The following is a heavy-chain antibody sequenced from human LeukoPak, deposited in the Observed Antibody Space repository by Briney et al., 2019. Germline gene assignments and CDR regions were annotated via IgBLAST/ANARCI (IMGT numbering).Heavy chain of an antibody. CDR1: GFTFSSSG. CDR2: ISGSGGST. CDR3: AKVSDFQWQGRFDY. V-gene: IGHV3-23*01. J-gene: IGHJ4*02. Sequence: PGGTLRLSCAASGFTFSSSGMTWVRQAPGMGLEWVSAISGSGGSTYYADSVKGRFTISRDNSKNTLYLQMNSLRAEDTAVYYCAKVSDFQWQGRFDYWGQGTLVTVSS. D-gene: IGHD6-19*01.